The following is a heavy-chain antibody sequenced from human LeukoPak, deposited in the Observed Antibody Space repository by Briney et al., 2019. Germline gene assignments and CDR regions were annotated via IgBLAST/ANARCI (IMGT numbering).Heavy chain of an antibody. J-gene: IGHJ3*02. V-gene: IGHV3-11*01. D-gene: IGHD6-13*01. CDR2: ITTNGAST. CDR3: ARDRGIAAEDAFDI. Sequence: GGSLRLSCVASGFMFSDYYMTWIRQAPGKGLEWISYITTNGASTYYATSVKGRFTISRDNAKNSLYLQMNSLRAEDTALYHCARDRGIAAEDAFDIWGQGTMVTVSS. CDR1: GFMFSDYY.